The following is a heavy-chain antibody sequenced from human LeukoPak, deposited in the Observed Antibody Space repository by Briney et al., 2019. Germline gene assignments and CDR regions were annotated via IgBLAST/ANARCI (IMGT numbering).Heavy chain of an antibody. J-gene: IGHJ5*02. CDR1: NGSISSDTYF. CDR2: MSSSGII. D-gene: IGHD6-19*01. V-gene: IGHV4-61*02. CDR3: AKGAGPPWFDP. Sequence: SQTLSLTCTVSNGSISSDTYFWSWIRQPAGKGLEWIGRMSSSGIITYSPSLKSRVTISIDTSRNQFSMNLNSVTAADTAVYYCAKGAGPPWFDPWGQGTLVTVSS.